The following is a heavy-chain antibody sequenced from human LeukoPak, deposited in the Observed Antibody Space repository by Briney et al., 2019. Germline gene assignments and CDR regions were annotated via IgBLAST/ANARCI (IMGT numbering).Heavy chain of an antibody. D-gene: IGHD4-17*01. CDR3: ASHGEYEFQHWFDP. CDR1: GGSISSYY. V-gene: IGHV4-59*08. Sequence: PSETLSLTCTVSGGSISSYYWSWIRQPPGKGLEWIGYIYYSGSTNYNPSLKSRVTISVDTSKNQFSLKLSSVTAADTAVYYCASHGEYEFQHWFDPWGQGTLVTVSS. J-gene: IGHJ5*02. CDR2: IYYSGST.